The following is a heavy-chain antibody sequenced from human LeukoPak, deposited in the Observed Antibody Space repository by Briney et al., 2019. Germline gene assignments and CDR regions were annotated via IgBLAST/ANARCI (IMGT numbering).Heavy chain of an antibody. Sequence: SGTLSLTCAVSGGSISSSNWWSWVRQPPGKGLEWIGEIYHSGSTYYNPSLKSRVTISVDTSKNQFSLKLSSVTAADTAVYYCARARGIAVAGTRDAFDIWGQGTMVTVSS. D-gene: IGHD6-19*01. CDR2: IYHSGST. J-gene: IGHJ3*02. CDR3: ARARGIAVAGTRDAFDI. V-gene: IGHV4-4*02. CDR1: GGSISSSNW.